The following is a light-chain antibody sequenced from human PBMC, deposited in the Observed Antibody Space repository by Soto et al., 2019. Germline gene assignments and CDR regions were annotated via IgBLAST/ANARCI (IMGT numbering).Light chain of an antibody. J-gene: IGLJ1*01. Sequence: QCVLTQPPSGSGVHGHAVAISCTGTSSDVGSYNRVSWYQQPPGAAPKLMIYEVSNRPSGVPDRFSGSKSGNTASLTISGLQAEDEADYYCNSYTGSSTYVFGTGTKVTVL. V-gene: IGLV2-18*02. CDR2: EVS. CDR3: NSYTGSSTYV. CDR1: SSDVGSYNR.